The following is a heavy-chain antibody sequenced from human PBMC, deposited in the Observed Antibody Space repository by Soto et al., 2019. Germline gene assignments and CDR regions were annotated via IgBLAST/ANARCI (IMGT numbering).Heavy chain of an antibody. CDR3: ARDAADDAFDI. D-gene: IGHD6-13*01. J-gene: IGHJ3*02. CDR2: ISSTGYYM. Sequence: PGGSLRLSCAASGFTFSSYGMIWVPQAPGKGLEWVSSISSTGYYMYYADSVKGRFTISRDNAKKSLYLQMNSLRAEDTAVYYCARDAADDAFDIWGQGTMVTVSS. V-gene: IGHV3-21*01. CDR1: GFTFSSYG.